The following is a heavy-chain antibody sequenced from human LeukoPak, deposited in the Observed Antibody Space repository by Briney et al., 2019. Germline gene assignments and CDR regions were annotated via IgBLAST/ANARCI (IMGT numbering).Heavy chain of an antibody. CDR3: VKLDGGLIQLPSRGFDF. J-gene: IGHJ4*02. CDR1: GFTFTNYD. V-gene: IGHV1-8*01. Sequence: GASVKVSCKATGFTFTNYDINWVRQATGQGLEWMGWMNPINGNTGYAQKFQGRVTMTRDTSISTAYMELRSLTSEDTAVYYCVKLDGGLIQLPSRGFDFWGQGTLVAVSS. CDR2: MNPINGNT. D-gene: IGHD3-10*01.